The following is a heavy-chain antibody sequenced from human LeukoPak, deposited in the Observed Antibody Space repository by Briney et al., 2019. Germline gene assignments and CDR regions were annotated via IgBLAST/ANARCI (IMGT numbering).Heavy chain of an antibody. CDR1: GFTFGDYA. V-gene: IGHV3-49*04. CDR3: TRGRDHGSGSYLRY. J-gene: IGHJ4*02. D-gene: IGHD3-10*01. CDR2: IRSKAYGGTT. Sequence: GRSLRLSCTASGFTFGDYAMSWVRQAPGEGLEWVGFIRSKAYGGTTEYAASVKGRFTISRDDSKSIAYLQMNSLKTEDTAVYYCTRGRDHGSGSYLRYWGQGTLVTVSS.